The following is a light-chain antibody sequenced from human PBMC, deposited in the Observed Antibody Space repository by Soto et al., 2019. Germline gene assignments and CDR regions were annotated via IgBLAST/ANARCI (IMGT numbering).Light chain of an antibody. CDR2: CAS. Sequence: EIVLTQSPGTLSLSPGERATLSCRASQSVSSSDLAWYQQKPGQAPRLLIYCASTRATGIPDRFSGSGSGTDFTLTISRLEPEDFAVYYCQQYGSSPWTFGQGTRVELK. CDR3: QQYGSSPWT. J-gene: IGKJ1*01. CDR1: QSVSSSD. V-gene: IGKV3-20*01.